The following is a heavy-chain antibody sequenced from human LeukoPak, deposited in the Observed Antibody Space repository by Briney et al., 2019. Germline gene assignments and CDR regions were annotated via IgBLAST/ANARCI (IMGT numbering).Heavy chain of an antibody. Sequence: GGSLRLSCAASGFTFSSYAMSWVRQAPGKGLEWVSAISGSGGNTCYADSVKGRFTISRDNSQNTLYLQMNSLRAEDTAVYYCAKQRSEVVVAATNYWGQGTLVTVSS. CDR2: ISGSGGNT. J-gene: IGHJ4*02. CDR3: AKQRSEVVVAATNY. D-gene: IGHD2-15*01. CDR1: GFTFSSYA. V-gene: IGHV3-23*01.